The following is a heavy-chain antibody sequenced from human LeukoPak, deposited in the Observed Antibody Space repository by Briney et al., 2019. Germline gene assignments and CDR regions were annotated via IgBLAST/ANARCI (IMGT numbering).Heavy chain of an antibody. Sequence: SGGSLRLSCAASGFTFSSYSMNWVRQAPGKGLEWVSSISSSSSYIYYADSVKGRFTISRDNAKNSLYLQMNSLRAEDTAVYYCARELGYEGAPDVWGKGTTVIVSS. CDR1: GFTFSSYS. V-gene: IGHV3-21*01. J-gene: IGHJ6*04. CDR2: ISSSSSYI. D-gene: IGHD1-1*01. CDR3: ARELGYEGAPDV.